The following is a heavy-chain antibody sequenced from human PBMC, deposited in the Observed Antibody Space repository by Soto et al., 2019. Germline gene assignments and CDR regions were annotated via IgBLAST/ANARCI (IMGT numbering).Heavy chain of an antibody. J-gene: IGHJ4*02. CDR3: ARETRQYDSSCYYVFLDY. V-gene: IGHV1-18*01. Sequence: ASVKVSCKASGYTFTSYGISWVRQAPGQGLEWMGWISAYNGNTNYAQKLQGRVTMTTDTSTSTAYMELRSLRSDDTAVYYCARETRQYDSSCYYVFLDYWGQGTLVTVSS. CDR2: ISAYNGNT. CDR1: GYTFTSYG. D-gene: IGHD3-22*01.